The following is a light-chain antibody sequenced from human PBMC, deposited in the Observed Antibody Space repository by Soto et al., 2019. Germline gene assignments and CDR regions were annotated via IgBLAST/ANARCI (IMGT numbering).Light chain of an antibody. CDR1: HDVSWN. J-gene: IGKJ4*01. V-gene: IGKV1-33*01. CDR3: QEYSSMLS. Sequence: DIQMTQSPSSLSASVGDRVTIACQSSHDVSWNLNWFQQKPGEAPKLLIYDASNLERGVTSRFSVSGSGTYFTLTSSRLQPEDVATYYCQEYSSMLSFGGGTEVDLK. CDR2: DAS.